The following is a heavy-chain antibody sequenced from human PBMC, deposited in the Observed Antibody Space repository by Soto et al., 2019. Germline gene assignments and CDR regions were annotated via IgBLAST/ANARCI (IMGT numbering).Heavy chain of an antibody. CDR1: GFSFSTSG. D-gene: IGHD6-13*01. CDR2: VSYDRSSK. J-gene: IGHJ4*01. CDR3: VKGEGSWYSSMFDY. Sequence: GSLRLSCVASGFSFSTSGMHWVRQAPGKGLEWVAVVSYDRSSKFYADSVKGRFTISSDDSKNTLYLQMDSLRVEDSAVYYCVKGEGSWYSSMFDYWGHGTRVTVSS. V-gene: IGHV3-30*03.